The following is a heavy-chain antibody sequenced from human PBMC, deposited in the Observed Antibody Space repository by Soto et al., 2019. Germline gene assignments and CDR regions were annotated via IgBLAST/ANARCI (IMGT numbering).Heavy chain of an antibody. CDR3: ARPLTNYGEFVWRFYY. CDR1: GFTFSDYW. J-gene: IGHJ4*02. CDR2: LSPDGRST. V-gene: IGHV3-74*01. D-gene: IGHD4-17*01. Sequence: EVQLVEYGGCFVQHGGSLRLACAASGFTFSDYWMHWLRQAPGKGLVWVSRLSPDGRSTSYAVSVKGRLTISRDNAKNTLYLQMNSLRAEDTAVYYCARPLTNYGEFVWRFYYGGQGALVTVSS.